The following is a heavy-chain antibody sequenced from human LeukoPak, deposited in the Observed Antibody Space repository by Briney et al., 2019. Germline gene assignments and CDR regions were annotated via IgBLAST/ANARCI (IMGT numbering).Heavy chain of an antibody. V-gene: IGHV1-2*02. CDR1: GYTFTAYY. J-gene: IGHJ4*02. CDR2: INPNSGGT. D-gene: IGHD3-22*01. CDR3: ARDYYDSSGYGSFDY. Sequence: ASVKVSCKASGYTFTAYYMRWVRQAPGQGLEWMGWINPNSGGTNYAQKFQGRVTMTRDTSISTAYMELSSLRSDDTAVFYCARDYYDSSGYGSFDYWGQGTLVTVSS.